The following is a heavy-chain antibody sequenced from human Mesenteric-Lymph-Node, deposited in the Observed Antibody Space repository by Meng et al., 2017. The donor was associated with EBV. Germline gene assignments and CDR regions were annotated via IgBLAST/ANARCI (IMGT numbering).Heavy chain of an antibody. D-gene: IGHD3-16*01. CDR2: VNHGGAT. V-gene: IGHV4-34*02. CDR1: GAFFSDYY. Sequence: QVKRQQWGAALLTPSETLSLTFRVVGAFFSDYYWTWIRQPPGKGLEWIGEVNHGGATIYNPSLESRVTISIDTSKNQFSLKVTSVTAADTAVYFCATLGSFASSIDPWGQGTLVTVSS. J-gene: IGHJ5*02. CDR3: ATLGSFASSIDP.